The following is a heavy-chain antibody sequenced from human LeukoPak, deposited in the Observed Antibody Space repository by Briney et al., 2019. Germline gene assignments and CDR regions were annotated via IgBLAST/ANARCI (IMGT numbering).Heavy chain of an antibody. D-gene: IGHD3-3*01. J-gene: IGHJ4*02. CDR1: GYTFTGYY. CDR2: INPNSGGT. Sequence: ASVKVSCKASGYTFTGYYMHWVRQAPGQELEWMGWINPNSGGTNYAQKFLGRVTMTRDTSISTAYMELSRLRSDDTAVYYCARDSVYDFWSGYSNWGQGTLVTVSS. CDR3: ARDSVYDFWSGYSN. V-gene: IGHV1-2*02.